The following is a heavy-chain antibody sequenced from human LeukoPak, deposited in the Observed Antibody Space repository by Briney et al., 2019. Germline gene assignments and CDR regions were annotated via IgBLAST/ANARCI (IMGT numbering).Heavy chain of an antibody. V-gene: IGHV4-59*01. J-gene: IGHJ4*02. CDR2: IYYSGST. D-gene: IGHD5-24*01. CDR3: ASMARRPLGFDY. CDR1: GGSISSYY. Sequence: SETLSLTCTVSGGSISSYYWSWIRQPPGKGLEWIGYIYYSGSTNYNPSLKSRVTISVDTSKNQFSLKLSSVTAADTAVYYCASMARRPLGFDYWGQGTLVTVSS.